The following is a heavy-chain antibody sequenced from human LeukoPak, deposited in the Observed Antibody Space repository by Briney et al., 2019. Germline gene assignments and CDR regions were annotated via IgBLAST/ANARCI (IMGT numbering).Heavy chain of an antibody. D-gene: IGHD3-3*01. CDR1: GFTFSSYA. Sequence: GGSLRLSCAASGFTFSSYAMSWVRQAPGKGLEWVSAISGSGGNTYCADSVKGRFTISRDNSKNSLYLQMNSLRAEDTAVYYCARDLSGWDYYYYYGMDVWGQGTTVTVSS. J-gene: IGHJ6*02. CDR2: ISGSGGNT. CDR3: ARDLSGWDYYYYYGMDV. V-gene: IGHV3-23*01.